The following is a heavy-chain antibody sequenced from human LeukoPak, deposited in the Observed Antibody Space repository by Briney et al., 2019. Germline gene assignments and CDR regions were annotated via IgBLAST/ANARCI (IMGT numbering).Heavy chain of an antibody. CDR3: ALQNDSSPFDY. CDR1: GGSIRSY. J-gene: IGHJ4*02. CDR2: IYGSGST. V-gene: IGHV4-4*07. D-gene: IGHD3-22*01. Sequence: SETLSLTCTVSGGSIRSYWSWIRQPAGKGLEWIGRIYGSGSTDYNPSLKSRVTMSIDTSKNQFSLNLISVTAEDTAVYYCALQNDSSPFDYWGQGTLVTVSS.